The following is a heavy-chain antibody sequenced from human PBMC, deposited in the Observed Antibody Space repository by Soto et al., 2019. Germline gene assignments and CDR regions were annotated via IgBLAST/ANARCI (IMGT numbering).Heavy chain of an antibody. V-gene: IGHV5-51*01. CDR2: IYPGDSDT. CDR1: GYSFTSYW. Sequence: GESLKISCKGSGYSFTSYWIGWVRQMPGKGLEWMGIIYPGDSDTRYSPSFQGQVTISADKSISTAYLQWSSLKASDTAMYYCERGRRLNLKWFDPWGQGTLVTVSS. J-gene: IGHJ5*02. CDR3: ERGRRLNLKWFDP.